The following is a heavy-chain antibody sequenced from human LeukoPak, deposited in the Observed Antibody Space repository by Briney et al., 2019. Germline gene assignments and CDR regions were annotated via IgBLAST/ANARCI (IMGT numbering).Heavy chain of an antibody. Sequence: SETLSLTCTVSGGSISSSSYYWGWIRQPPGKGLEWIGSIYYSGSTYYNPSLKSRVTISVDTSKNQFSLKLSSVTAADTAVYYCARHPFATPFDYWGRGTLVTVSS. CDR2: IYYSGST. D-gene: IGHD2-15*01. CDR1: GGSISSSSYY. CDR3: ARHPFATPFDY. J-gene: IGHJ4*02. V-gene: IGHV4-39*01.